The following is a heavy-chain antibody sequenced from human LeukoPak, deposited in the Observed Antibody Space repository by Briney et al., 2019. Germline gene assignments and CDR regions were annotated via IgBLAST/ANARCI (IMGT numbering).Heavy chain of an antibody. D-gene: IGHD2-15*01. CDR1: GGSISSSSYY. Sequence: SETLSLTCTVSGGSISSSSYYWGWIRQPPGKGLEWIGSAYYSGSTYHNPSLKSRVTISVDTSKNQFSLKLSSVTAADTAVYYCAREGSGYINYWGQGTLVTVSS. CDR2: AYYSGST. V-gene: IGHV4-39*07. CDR3: AREGSGYINY. J-gene: IGHJ4*02.